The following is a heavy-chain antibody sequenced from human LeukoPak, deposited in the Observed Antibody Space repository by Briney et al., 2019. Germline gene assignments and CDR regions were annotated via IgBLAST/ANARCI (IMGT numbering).Heavy chain of an antibody. CDR3: AKDGDIVATRYYFDY. CDR2: ISWNSGSI. J-gene: IGHJ4*02. V-gene: IGHV3-9*03. D-gene: IGHD5-12*01. Sequence: GGSLRLSWAASGFTFDVYAMHWVRQAPGKGLEWVSGISWNSGSISYADSVKGRFTISRDNAKNSLYLQMNSLRAEDMALYYCAKDGDIVATRYYFDYWGQGTLVTVSS. CDR1: GFTFDVYA.